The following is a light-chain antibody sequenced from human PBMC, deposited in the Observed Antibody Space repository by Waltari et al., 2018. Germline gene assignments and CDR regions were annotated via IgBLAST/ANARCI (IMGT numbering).Light chain of an antibody. CDR2: RDT. J-gene: IGLJ2*01. V-gene: IGLV3-1*01. CDR3: QTWDTNTPL. CDR1: ELGDRY. Sequence: SSELTQPPSVSVSPGQTATVTCSGDELGDRYASWYQQRPGQSPLLVIYRDTMRPSGIPERFSGSNSGTTATLTIGGTQAMDEADYYCQTWDTNTPLFGGGTKLTVL.